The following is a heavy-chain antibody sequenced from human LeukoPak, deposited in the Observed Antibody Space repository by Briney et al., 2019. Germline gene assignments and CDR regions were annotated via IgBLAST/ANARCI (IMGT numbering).Heavy chain of an antibody. J-gene: IGHJ5*02. V-gene: IGHV1-3*01. CDR3: ARDRARGYSYGYWFDP. CDR1: GYTFTRYA. CDR2: INAGNGNT. Sequence: ASVKVSCKASGYTFTRYAMHWVRQAAGQGVEWMGWINAGNGNTKYSQKFQARVTITRDTSASTAYMELRSVRSEDTAVYYCARDRARGYSYGYWFDPWGQGTLVTVSS. D-gene: IGHD5-18*01.